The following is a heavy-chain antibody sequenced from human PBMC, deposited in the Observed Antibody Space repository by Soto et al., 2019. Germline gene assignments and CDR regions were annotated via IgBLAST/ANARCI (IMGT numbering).Heavy chain of an antibody. D-gene: IGHD6-25*01. CDR2: IKTDGGSA. Sequence: EVQQAESGGGLVQPGGSLRLSCAASGFTVSDYWMHWVRQVPGEGLVWVSRIKTDGGSATYADSVKGRFTISRDNAKNTLHLEMNSLRAEDTAVYYCARRPESGGFKVNYGMDVWGQGTTVTVS. CDR3: ARRPESGGFKVNYGMDV. J-gene: IGHJ6*02. V-gene: IGHV3-74*01. CDR1: GFTVSDYW.